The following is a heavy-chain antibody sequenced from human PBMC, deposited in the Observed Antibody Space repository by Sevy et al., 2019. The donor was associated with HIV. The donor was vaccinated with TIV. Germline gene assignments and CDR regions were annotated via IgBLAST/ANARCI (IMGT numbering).Heavy chain of an antibody. D-gene: IGHD4-4*01. CDR1: GFTFSSYA. V-gene: IGHV3-23*01. J-gene: IGHJ4*02. Sequence: GGSLRLSCAASGFTFSSYAMSWVRQAPGKGLEWVSAISGSGGSKYYADSVKGRFTISRDNSKNTLYLQMNSLRAEDTAVYYCAKSKRATGIPYGYWGQGTLVTVSS. CDR2: ISGSGGSK. CDR3: AKSKRATGIPYGY.